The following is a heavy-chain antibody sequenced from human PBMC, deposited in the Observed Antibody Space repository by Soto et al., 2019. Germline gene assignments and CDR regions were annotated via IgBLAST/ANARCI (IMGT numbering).Heavy chain of an antibody. Sequence: QVQLVQSGAEVKKPGASVKVSCKASGYTFSSYDINWVRQATGQGPEWMGGMKPSSGNTDYAQKFQGRVTMTRSTAISTAYMELSSLTSADTAVYYCVRSGYCPNGGFYFGDFDYWGQGTLVTVSS. CDR3: VRSGYCPNGGFYFGDFDY. J-gene: IGHJ4*02. V-gene: IGHV1-8*01. CDR1: GYTFSSYD. CDR2: MKPSSGNT. D-gene: IGHD2-8*01.